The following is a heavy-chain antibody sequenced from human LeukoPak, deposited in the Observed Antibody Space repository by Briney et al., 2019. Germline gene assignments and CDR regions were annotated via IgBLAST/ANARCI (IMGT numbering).Heavy chain of an antibody. CDR1: GYTFTSYY. Sequence: ASVKVSCKASGYTFTSYYMHWVRQAPGQGLEWMGIINPSGGSTSYAQKFQGRVTMTRDMSTSTVYMELSSLRSEDTAVYYCARDWGYCSGGSCYSPVSGFDPWGQGTLVTVSS. V-gene: IGHV1-46*01. CDR2: INPSGGST. J-gene: IGHJ5*02. D-gene: IGHD2-15*01. CDR3: ARDWGYCSGGSCYSPVSGFDP.